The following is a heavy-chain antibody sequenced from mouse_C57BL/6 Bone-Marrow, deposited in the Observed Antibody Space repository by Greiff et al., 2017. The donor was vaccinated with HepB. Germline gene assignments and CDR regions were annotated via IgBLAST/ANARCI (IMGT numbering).Heavy chain of an antibody. CDR3: ARGWNCYDYDGAWFAY. CDR2: IYPGIGST. V-gene: IGHV1-55*01. J-gene: IGHJ3*01. CDR1: GYTFTSYW. D-gene: IGHD2-4*01. Sequence: QVQLQQPGAELVKPGASVKMSCKASGYTFTSYWITWVKQRPGQGLEWIGDIYPGIGSTNYNEKFKSKATLTVDTSSSTAYMQLSSLTSEDSAVYYCARGWNCYDYDGAWFAYGGQGTLVTVSA.